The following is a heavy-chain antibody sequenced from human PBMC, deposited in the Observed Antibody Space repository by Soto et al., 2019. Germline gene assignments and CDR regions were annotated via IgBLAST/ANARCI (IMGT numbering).Heavy chain of an antibody. CDR2: ISSSSSYI. CDR3: ARAPRSQPRDFDY. CDR1: GFTFSSYS. J-gene: IGHJ4*02. Sequence: GGSLRLSCAASGFTFSSYSMNWVRQAPGKGLEWVSSISSSSSYIYYADSVKGRFTISRDNAKNSLYLQMNSLRAEDTAVYYCARAPRSQPRDFDYWGQGTLVTVSS. D-gene: IGHD5-18*01. V-gene: IGHV3-21*01.